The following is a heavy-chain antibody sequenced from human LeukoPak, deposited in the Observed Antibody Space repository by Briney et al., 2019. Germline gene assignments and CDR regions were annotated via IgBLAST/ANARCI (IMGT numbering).Heavy chain of an antibody. V-gene: IGHV1-69*04. CDR3: ASPGIAAAGDSFQH. D-gene: IGHD6-13*01. Sequence: GASVKVSCKASGGTFSSYAISWVRQAPGQGLEWMGRVIPILGIANYAQKFQGRVTITADKSTSTAYMELSSLRSEDTAVYYCASPGIAAAGDSFQHWGQGTLVTVSS. CDR2: VIPILGIA. CDR1: GGTFSSYA. J-gene: IGHJ1*01.